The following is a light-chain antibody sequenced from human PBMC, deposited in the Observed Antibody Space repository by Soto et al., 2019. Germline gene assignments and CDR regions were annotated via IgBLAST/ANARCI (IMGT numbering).Light chain of an antibody. CDR1: RGIASS. J-gene: IGKJ2*01. CDR2: AAS. Sequence: IQLTQSPSSLSASVGDRVTITCRASRGIASSLAWYQQKPGKAPKLLIYAASTLQSGVPSRFSGSGSGTDFTLTITSLQPEDFATYYCQQSYSTPYTFGQGTKLEIK. V-gene: IGKV1-9*01. CDR3: QQSYSTPYT.